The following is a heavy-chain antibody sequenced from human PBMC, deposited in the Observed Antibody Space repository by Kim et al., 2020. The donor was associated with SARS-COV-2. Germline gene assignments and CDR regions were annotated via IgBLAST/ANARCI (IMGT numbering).Heavy chain of an antibody. V-gene: IGHV3-74*01. J-gene: IGHJ4*01. CDR3: AIEVPDDYSRAEGLLDY. Sequence: GGSLRLSCTASGFTFSGEWMHWVRQVPGKGLEWVARINSNGRSSTYADSVKDLFTISRDNAKNTRFLQMNRLRVEDSAWYYCAIEVPDDYSRAEGLLDY. D-gene: IGHD4-4*01. CDR1: GFTFSGEW. CDR2: INSNGRSS.